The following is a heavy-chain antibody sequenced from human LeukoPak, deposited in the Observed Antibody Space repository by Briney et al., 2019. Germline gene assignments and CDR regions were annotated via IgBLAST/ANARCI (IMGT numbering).Heavy chain of an antibody. CDR3: ARRYSNPYFDY. J-gene: IGHJ4*02. D-gene: IGHD4-11*01. V-gene: IGHV4-38-2*01. CDR2: IYHSGST. CDR1: GYSISSGYY. Sequence: SETLPLTCAVSGYSISSGYYWAWIRQPPGKGLEWIGNIYHSGSTYYNPSLKSRVTISVNTSKNQFSLKLSSVTAADTAVYYCARRYSNPYFDYWGQGTLVTVSS.